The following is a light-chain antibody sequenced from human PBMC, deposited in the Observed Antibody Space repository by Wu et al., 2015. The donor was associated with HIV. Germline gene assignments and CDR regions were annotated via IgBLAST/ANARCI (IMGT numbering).Light chain of an antibody. J-gene: IGKJ4*01. CDR3: QQLNSYPL. CDR2: AAS. V-gene: IGKV1-9*01. Sequence: DIQLTQSPSFLSASVGHRVTITCRASQGISSYLAWYQQKPGKAPNLLIYAASTLQSGVPSRFSGSGSGTEFTLTISSLQPEDLATYYCQQLNSYPLFGGRDQGGDQT. CDR1: QGISSY.